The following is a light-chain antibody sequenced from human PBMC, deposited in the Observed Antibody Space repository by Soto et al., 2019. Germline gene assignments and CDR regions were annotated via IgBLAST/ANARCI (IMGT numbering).Light chain of an antibody. J-gene: IGLJ7*01. CDR3: CSYGGSRAV. V-gene: IGLV2-23*02. CDR1: SSDVGSHNL. CDR2: EVS. Sequence: QSALTQPASVSGSPGQSITISCTGTSSDVGSHNLVSWYQQHPGQAPKLMIYEVSKRPLGVSARFSASKSGNTASLTITGLQAEYEGDYYCCSYGGSRAVFGGGPKLTVL.